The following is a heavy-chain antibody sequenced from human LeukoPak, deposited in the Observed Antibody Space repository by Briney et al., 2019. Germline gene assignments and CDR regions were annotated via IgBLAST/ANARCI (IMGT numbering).Heavy chain of an antibody. CDR2: ISYDGSNK. D-gene: IGHD6-13*01. CDR3: ARDGGIAAAGTSYYYYYYGMDV. V-gene: IGHV3-30-3*01. CDR1: GFTFSSYW. J-gene: IGHJ6*02. Sequence: PGGSLRLSCAASGFTFSSYWMSWVRQAPGKGLEWVAVISYDGSNKYYADSVKCRFTISRDNSKNTLYLQMNSLRAEDTAVYYCARDGGIAAAGTSYYYYYYGMDVWGQGTTVTVSS.